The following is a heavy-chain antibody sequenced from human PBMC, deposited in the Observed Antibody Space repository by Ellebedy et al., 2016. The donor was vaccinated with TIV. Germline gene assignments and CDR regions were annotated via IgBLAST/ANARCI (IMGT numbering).Heavy chain of an antibody. D-gene: IGHD2-2*01. CDR3: VPAAKGAYYTFMDV. CDR2: IKGDGSEK. CDR1: DFTFSSYW. J-gene: IGHJ6*03. Sequence: GESLKISCTASDFTFSSYWMTWVRQAPGMGLEWVANIKGDGSEKHYVDSVRGRFTISRDNAKNSLYLQMNSLRAEDMAVYYCVPAAKGAYYTFMDVWGKGTTVNVSS. V-gene: IGHV3-7*01.